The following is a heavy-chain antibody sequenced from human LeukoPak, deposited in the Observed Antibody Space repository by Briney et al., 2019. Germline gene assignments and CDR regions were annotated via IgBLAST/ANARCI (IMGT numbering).Heavy chain of an antibody. J-gene: IGHJ4*02. D-gene: IGHD2-2*01. CDR1: GFTFSSYE. CDR3: AKDADIVVSSYFDY. V-gene: IGHV3-48*03. Sequence: QPGGSLRLSCAASGFTFSSYEMNWVRQAPGKGLEWVSYISSSGSTIYYADSVKGRFTISRDNSKNTLYVQMNSLRAEDTAVYYCAKDADIVVSSYFDYWSQGTLVTVSS. CDR2: ISSSGSTI.